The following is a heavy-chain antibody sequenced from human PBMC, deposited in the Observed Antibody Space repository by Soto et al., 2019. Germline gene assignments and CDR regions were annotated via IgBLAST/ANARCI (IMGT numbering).Heavy chain of an antibody. CDR1: GRSLGRIGYY. Sequence: SQTPSLTCSVAGRSLGRIGYYWGWIRPPPGKGLEWIGSIYYSGSTYYNPSLKSRVTISVDTSKNQFSLKLSSVTAADTAVYYYATKTVGGWEAVMEFLVQGTTVTVSP. D-gene: IGHD6-19*01. J-gene: IGHJ6*01. CDR2: IYYSGST. V-gene: IGHV4-39*05. CDR3: ATKTVGGWEAVMEF.